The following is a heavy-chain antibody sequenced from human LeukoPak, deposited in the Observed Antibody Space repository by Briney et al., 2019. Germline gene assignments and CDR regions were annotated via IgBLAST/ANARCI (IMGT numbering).Heavy chain of an antibody. Sequence: PTGGSLRLSCTASGLSLNNYAMSWVRQVPGKGLEWVSASSSSDDGKWYAESVRGRFTISRDTSKNTVYLQMNSLRAEDTALYYCARGGPFDYDSRGYSPYDYWGQGTLVTVSS. CDR2: SSSSDDGK. J-gene: IGHJ4*02. D-gene: IGHD3-22*01. CDR1: GLSLNNYA. CDR3: ARGGPFDYDSRGYSPYDY. V-gene: IGHV3-23*01.